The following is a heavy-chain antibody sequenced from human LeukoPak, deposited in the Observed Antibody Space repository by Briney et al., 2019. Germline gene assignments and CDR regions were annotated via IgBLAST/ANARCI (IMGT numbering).Heavy chain of an antibody. D-gene: IGHD3-22*01. CDR2: IYYSGST. Sequence: SETLSLTCTVSGDSINDYYWSWIRQPPGKGLEWIGYIYYSGSTNYNPSLESRVTISVDTSKKQFSLRLSSVTAADTAVYYCARGKYYYDSSGYYWLDYWGQGTLVTVSS. CDR1: GDSINDYY. J-gene: IGHJ4*02. CDR3: ARGKYYYDSSGYYWLDY. V-gene: IGHV4-59*01.